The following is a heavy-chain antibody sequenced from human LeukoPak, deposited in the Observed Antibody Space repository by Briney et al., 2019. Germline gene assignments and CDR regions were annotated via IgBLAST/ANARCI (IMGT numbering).Heavy chain of an antibody. CDR3: ARDPYYYDSSGYSNPIDY. CDR2: INPSGGGT. CDR1: GYTFTSYY. D-gene: IGHD3-22*01. V-gene: IGHV1-46*01. Sequence: GASVKVSCKASGYTFTSYYMHWVRQAPGQGLEWMGIINPSGGGTSYAQKFQGRVTMTRDMSTSTVYMELSSLRSEDTAVYYCARDPYYYDSSGYSNPIDYWGQGTLVTVSS. J-gene: IGHJ4*02.